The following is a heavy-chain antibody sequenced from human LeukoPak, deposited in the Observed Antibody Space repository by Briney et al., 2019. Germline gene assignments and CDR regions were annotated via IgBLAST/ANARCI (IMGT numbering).Heavy chain of an antibody. J-gene: IGHJ4*02. CDR3: ARDYYSGTYAH. D-gene: IGHD1-26*01. CDR1: GYTFTAYH. Sequence: GASVKVSCKASGYTFTAYHMHWLRQAPGQGLEWVGRINPNNGDTYYAQKFQGRVTMTTDASISTAYMELTSLTSDDTALYFCARDYYSGTYAHWGQGTQVTVSS. V-gene: IGHV1-2*06. CDR2: INPNNGDT.